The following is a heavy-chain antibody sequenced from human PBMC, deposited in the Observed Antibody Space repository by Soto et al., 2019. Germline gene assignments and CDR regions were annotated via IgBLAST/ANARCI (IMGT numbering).Heavy chain of an antibody. D-gene: IGHD2-2*01. Sequence: XESLKLTFQGSGYSFTSYLIGVVLQMPGKGLEWMGIIYPGDSDTRYSPSFQGQVTISADKSISTAYLQWSSLKASDTAMYYCARHSYLARYCSSTSCFELDYWGQGTLVTVSS. CDR3: ARHSYLARYCSSTSCFELDY. V-gene: IGHV5-51*01. J-gene: IGHJ4*02. CDR2: IYPGDSDT. CDR1: GYSFTSYL.